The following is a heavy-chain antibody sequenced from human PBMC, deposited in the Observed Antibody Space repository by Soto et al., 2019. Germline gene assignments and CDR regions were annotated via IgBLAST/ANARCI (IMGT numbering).Heavy chain of an antibody. CDR3: ARVGHINWFDP. D-gene: IGHD2-21*01. CDR2: IYYSGST. J-gene: IGHJ5*02. Sequence: LSLTKTVAYGSSVNSSYYWGLNRQPPGKGLEWIGYIYYSGSTYYNPSLKSRVTISVDTSKNQFSLKLSSVTAADTAVYYCARVGHINWFDPWGQGTLVTVSS. V-gene: IGHV4-30-4*08. CDR1: YGSSVNSSYY.